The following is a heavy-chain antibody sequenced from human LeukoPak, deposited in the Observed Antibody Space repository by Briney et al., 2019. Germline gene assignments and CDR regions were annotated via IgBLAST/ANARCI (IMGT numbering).Heavy chain of an antibody. CDR2: ISSSSSTI. CDR1: GFTFSSYS. V-gene: IGHV3-48*01. CDR3: ARGRVTFFGVGQSPDYFED. D-gene: IGHD3-3*01. Sequence: PGGSLRLSCAASGFTFSSYSMNWVRQAPGKGLEWVSYISSSSSTIYYADSVKGRFTISRDNAKNSLYLQMNSLRAEDTAVYYCARGRVTFFGVGQSPDYFEDWGQGTLVTVSS. J-gene: IGHJ4*02.